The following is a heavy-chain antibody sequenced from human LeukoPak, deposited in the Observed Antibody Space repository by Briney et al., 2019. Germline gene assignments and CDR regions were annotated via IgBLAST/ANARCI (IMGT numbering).Heavy chain of an antibody. D-gene: IGHD6-19*01. V-gene: IGHV3-49*04. CDR3: TAYSSGWNFDY. J-gene: IGHJ4*02. CDR1: GFTFSSYG. Sequence: PGGSLRLSCAASGFTFSSYGMHWVRQAPGKGLEWVGFIRSKAYGGTTEYAASVKGRLTISRDDSKSIAYLQMNSLKTEDTAVYYCTAYSSGWNFDYWGQGALVTVSS. CDR2: IRSKAYGGTT.